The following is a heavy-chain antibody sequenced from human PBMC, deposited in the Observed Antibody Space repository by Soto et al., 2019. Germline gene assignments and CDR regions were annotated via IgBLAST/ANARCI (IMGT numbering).Heavy chain of an antibody. CDR1: GGSFSGYF. CDR3: ARGCRNTSPNCYDLIDY. Sequence: TSETLSLTCAVYGGSFSGYFWSWIRQPPGKGLEWIGEISHSGSTGYSPSLKSRVAISLDTSKNQFFLKVNSVTAADTAVYYCARGCRNTSPNCYDLIDYWGHGILVTVSS. J-gene: IGHJ4*01. V-gene: IGHV4-34*01. CDR2: ISHSGST. D-gene: IGHD2-2*01.